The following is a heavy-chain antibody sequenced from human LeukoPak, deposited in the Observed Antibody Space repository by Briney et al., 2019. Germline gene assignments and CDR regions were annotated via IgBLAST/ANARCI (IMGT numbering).Heavy chain of an antibody. V-gene: IGHV3-48*04. CDR1: GFTFSDFS. Sequence: GGSLRLSCVASGFTFSDFSMNWVRQAPGKGLEGISYISGRGGTIYYADSVKGRFSISRDNAKRSLYLQVNSLRAEDTAVYFCARDRVVDTAKIGSFYYFYMDVWGKGTTVTVS. D-gene: IGHD5-18*01. CDR3: ARDRVVDTAKIGSFYYFYMDV. CDR2: ISGRGGTI. J-gene: IGHJ6*03.